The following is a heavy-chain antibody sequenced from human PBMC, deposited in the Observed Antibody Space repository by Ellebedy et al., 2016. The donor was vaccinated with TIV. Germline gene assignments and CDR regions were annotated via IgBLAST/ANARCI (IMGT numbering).Heavy chain of an antibody. V-gene: IGHV3-23*01. CDR3: ASEGYRSAYYTYYFAY. Sequence: PGGSLRLSCAASGFTFSSYAMSWVRQAPGKGLEWVSAISGSDGSTSYADSVKGRFAISRDNSKNTLYLQMNSLSAEDTALYYCASEGYRSAYYTYYFAYWGQGALVTVSS. D-gene: IGHD6-19*01. CDR1: GFTFSSYA. J-gene: IGHJ4*02. CDR2: ISGSDGST.